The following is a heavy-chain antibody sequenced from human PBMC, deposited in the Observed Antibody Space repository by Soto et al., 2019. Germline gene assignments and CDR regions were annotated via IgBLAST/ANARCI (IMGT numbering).Heavy chain of an antibody. CDR3: ARHLISGSYCDY. CDR2: IYYSGST. Sequence: SETLSLTCTVSCGSISSSSYYWGWIRQPPGRGLEWIGSIYYSGSTYYNPSLKSRVTISVDTSKNQFSLKLSSVTAADTAVYYCARHLISGSYCDYWGQGTLVTVSS. CDR1: CGSISSSSYY. J-gene: IGHJ4*02. D-gene: IGHD1-26*01. V-gene: IGHV4-39*01.